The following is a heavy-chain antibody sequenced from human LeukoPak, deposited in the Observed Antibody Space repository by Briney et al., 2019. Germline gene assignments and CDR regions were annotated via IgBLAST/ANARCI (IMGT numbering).Heavy chain of an antibody. CDR3: ATAGILTGYYKQDY. CDR1: GYTLTELS. Sequence: ASVKVSCKVSGYTLTELSMHWVRQAPGKGLEWMGGFDPEDGETIYAQKFQGRVTMTEDTSTDTAYMELSSLRSEDTAVYYCATAGILTGYYKQDYWGQGTLVTVSS. D-gene: IGHD3-9*01. J-gene: IGHJ4*02. V-gene: IGHV1-24*01. CDR2: FDPEDGET.